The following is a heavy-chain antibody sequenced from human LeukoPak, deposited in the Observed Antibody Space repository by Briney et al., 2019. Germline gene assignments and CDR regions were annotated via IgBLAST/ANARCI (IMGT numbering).Heavy chain of an antibody. Sequence: GGSLRLSCEASEFPFSTSWMTWVRQTPGRGLEWVAIINPDGSGKDYVESVKGRFTVSRDNANNSVYLQMNSLRADDTAVYYCARDPLWGALDIWGQGTMVTVSS. J-gene: IGHJ3*02. V-gene: IGHV3-7*01. D-gene: IGHD1-26*01. CDR3: ARDPLWGALDI. CDR1: EFPFSTSW. CDR2: INPDGSGK.